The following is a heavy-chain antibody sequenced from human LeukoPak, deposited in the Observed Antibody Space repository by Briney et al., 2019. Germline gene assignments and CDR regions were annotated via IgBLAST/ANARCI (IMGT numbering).Heavy chain of an antibody. J-gene: IGHJ4*02. D-gene: IGHD2-2*01. CDR1: GFTFSSYE. CDR3: AREASRRGVDY. V-gene: IGHV3-48*03. Sequence: PGGSLRLSCAASGFTFSSYEMNWVRQAPGKGLEWVSYITSSGSTRYYADSVKGRFTISRDNAKNSLYLQMNSLRAEDTAVYYCAREASRRGVDYWGQGTLVTVSS. CDR2: ITSSGSTR.